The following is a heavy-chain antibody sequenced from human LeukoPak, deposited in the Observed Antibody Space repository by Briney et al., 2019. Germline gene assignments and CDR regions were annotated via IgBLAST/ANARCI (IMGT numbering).Heavy chain of an antibody. CDR1: GYTFTSYG. D-gene: IGHD3-9*01. J-gene: IGHJ6*03. Sequence: GASVKVSCKASGYTFTSYGISWVRQAPGQGLEWMGWISAYNGNTNYAQKLQGRVTMTTDTSTSTAYMELRSLRSDDTAVHYCARVYFSWVLRYPDWCQGPYYYYYMDVWGKGTTVTVSS. CDR3: ARVYFSWVLRYPDWCQGPYYYYYMDV. CDR2: ISAYNGNT. V-gene: IGHV1-18*01.